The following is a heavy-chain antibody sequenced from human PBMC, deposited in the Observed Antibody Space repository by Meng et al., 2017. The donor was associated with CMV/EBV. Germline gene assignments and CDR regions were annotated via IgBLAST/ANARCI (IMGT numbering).Heavy chain of an antibody. CDR3: SKDLISTYYYESSGSY. V-gene: IGHV3-23*01. CDR1: GFTFSSYA. J-gene: IGHJ4*02. CDR2: ISGSGGST. Sequence: GESLKISCAASGFTFSSYAMSWVRQAPGKGLEWVSAISGSGGSTYYADSVKGRFTISRANSKNTLYLQMNSLRAEDTAVYYCSKDLISTYYYESSGSYWGQGTLVTVSS. D-gene: IGHD3-22*01.